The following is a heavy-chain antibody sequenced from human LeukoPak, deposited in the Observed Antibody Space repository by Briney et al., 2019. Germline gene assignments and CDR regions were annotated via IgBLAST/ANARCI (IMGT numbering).Heavy chain of an antibody. J-gene: IGHJ4*02. CDR2: TYYSGST. CDR1: GGSLSSSSDY. Sequence: SETLSLTCTVSGGSLSSSSDYWGWIRQPPGKGLEWIGSTYYSGSTYYKPSLRSRITISADTSKNLFSLKLSSVTAADTAVYYCATISRHFDFGGQGMLVTVSS. D-gene: IGHD3-9*01. CDR3: ATISRHFDF. V-gene: IGHV4-39*01.